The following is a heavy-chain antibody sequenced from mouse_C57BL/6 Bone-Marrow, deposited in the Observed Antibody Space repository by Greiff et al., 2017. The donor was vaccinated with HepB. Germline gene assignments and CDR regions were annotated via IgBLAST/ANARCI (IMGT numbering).Heavy chain of an antibody. CDR1: GYTFTSYG. D-gene: IGHD2-10*02. CDR3: ARWRYGNRVDY. CDR2: IYPRSGNT. Sequence: QVQLQQSGAELARPGASVKLSCKASGYTFTSYGISWAKQRTGQGLEWIGEIYPRSGNTYYNEKFKGKATLTADKSSSTAYMELRSLTSEDSAVYFCARWRYGNRVDYWGQGTSVTVSS. J-gene: IGHJ4*01. V-gene: IGHV1-81*01.